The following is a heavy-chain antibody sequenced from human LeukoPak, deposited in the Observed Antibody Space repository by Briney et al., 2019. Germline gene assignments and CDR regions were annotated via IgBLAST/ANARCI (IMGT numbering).Heavy chain of an antibody. D-gene: IGHD3-22*01. V-gene: IGHV3-23*01. CDR3: AKDVGTYYYDSSGYSGDAFDI. J-gene: IGHJ3*02. CDR1: GFTFSSYA. Sequence: GGSLRLSCAASGFTFSSYAMSWVRQAPGKGLEWVSAISGSGGSTYYADSVKGRFTISRDNSKNTLYLQMNSLRAADTAVYYCAKDVGTYYYDSSGYSGDAFDIWGQGTMVTVSS. CDR2: ISGSGGST.